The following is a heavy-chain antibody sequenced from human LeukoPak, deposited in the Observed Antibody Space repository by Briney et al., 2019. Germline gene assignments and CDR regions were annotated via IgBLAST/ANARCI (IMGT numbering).Heavy chain of an antibody. Sequence: ASVKVSCKASGYTFTSYDINWVRQATGQGLEWMGWMNPNSGNTGYAQKFQGRVTMSRNTSISTAYMELSSLRSEDTAVYYCARGSSSWHYYYYYMDVWGKGTTVTISS. CDR2: MNPNSGNT. D-gene: IGHD6-13*01. CDR3: ARGSSSWHYYYYYMDV. V-gene: IGHV1-8*01. J-gene: IGHJ6*03. CDR1: GYTFTSYD.